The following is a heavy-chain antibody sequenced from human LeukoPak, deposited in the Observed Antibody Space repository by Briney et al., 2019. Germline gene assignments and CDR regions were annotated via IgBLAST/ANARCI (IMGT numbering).Heavy chain of an antibody. CDR3: TRHLDGIAAYDY. CDR2: IGSKAFNYAT. D-gene: IGHD6-13*01. Sequence: GGTLRLSCAASGFTFSGCAVHWVRQAPGKGLEWVGRIGSKAFNYATVYAASVEGRFTISRDDSKHTAFLQMNSLKTEDTAVYYCTRHLDGIAAYDYWGQGSLVTVSS. J-gene: IGHJ4*02. V-gene: IGHV3-73*01. CDR1: GFTFSGCA.